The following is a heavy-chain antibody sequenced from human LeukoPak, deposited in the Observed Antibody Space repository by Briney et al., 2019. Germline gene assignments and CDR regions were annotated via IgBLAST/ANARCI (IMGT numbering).Heavy chain of an antibody. Sequence: GGSLRLSCAASGFTFDDYGMSWVRQAPGKGLEWVSGINWNGGSTGYADSVKGRFTISRDNAKNSLYLQVNSLRAEDTAMYYCARDRGIAAHYGLDVWGQGTTVTVSS. CDR3: ARDRGIAAHYGLDV. V-gene: IGHV3-20*04. D-gene: IGHD6-6*01. CDR2: INWNGGST. CDR1: GFTFDDYG. J-gene: IGHJ6*02.